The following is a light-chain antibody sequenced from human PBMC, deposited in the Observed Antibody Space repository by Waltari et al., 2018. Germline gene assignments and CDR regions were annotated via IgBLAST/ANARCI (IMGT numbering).Light chain of an antibody. CDR1: QGIRSD. CDR3: LQDYTYPRT. Sequence: AIQMTQSPSSLSASVGDRATITCRASQGIRSDLGWYQQKPGKAPKFLIYGASTLQTGVPSRFSGSGSSTVFTLTISSLQPEDFATYYCLQDYTYPRTFGPGTKLEIK. J-gene: IGKJ2*01. V-gene: IGKV1-6*01. CDR2: GAS.